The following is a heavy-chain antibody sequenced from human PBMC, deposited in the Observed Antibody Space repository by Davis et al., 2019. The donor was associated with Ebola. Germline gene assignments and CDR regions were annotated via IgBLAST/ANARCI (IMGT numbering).Heavy chain of an antibody. CDR3: ARIRAEWLRFPRDYYYYYGMDV. J-gene: IGHJ6*02. Sequence: SGPTLVKPPQTLTLTCTFSGFSLSTSGMCVSWIRQPPGKALEWLALIDWDDDKYYSTSLKTRLTISKDTSKNQVVLTMTNMDPVDTATYYCARIRAEWLRFPRDYYYYYGMDVWGQGTTVTVSS. CDR2: IDWDDDK. V-gene: IGHV2-70*01. D-gene: IGHD5-12*01. CDR1: GFSLSTSGMC.